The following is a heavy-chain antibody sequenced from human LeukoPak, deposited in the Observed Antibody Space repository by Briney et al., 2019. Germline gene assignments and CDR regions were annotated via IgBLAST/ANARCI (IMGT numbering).Heavy chain of an antibody. CDR1: GFTFSSYW. CDR3: ARVSFRGSSSWGLFSN. D-gene: IGHD6-13*01. CDR2: IKQDGSEK. J-gene: IGHJ4*02. Sequence: PGGSLRLSCAASGFTFSSYWMSWVRQAPGKGLEWVANIKQDGSEKYYVDSVKGRFTISRDNAKNSLYLQMNSLRAEDTAVYYCARVSFRGSSSWGLFSNWGQGTLVTVSS. V-gene: IGHV3-7*01.